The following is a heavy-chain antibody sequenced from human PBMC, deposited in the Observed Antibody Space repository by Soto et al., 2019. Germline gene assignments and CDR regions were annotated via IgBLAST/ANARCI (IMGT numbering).Heavy chain of an antibody. V-gene: IGHV4-34*01. CDR1: GGTFSGYY. CDR3: ARDWGSSGWPYYYGMDV. J-gene: IGHJ6*01. CDR2: INHSGST. D-gene: IGHD6-19*01. Sequence: SETLSLTCAASGGTFSGYYWSWIRQPPGKGLEWIGEINHSGSTNYNPSLKSRVTISVDTSKNHFSLTLSSVTAADTAVYYCARDWGSSGWPYYYGMDVWGQGTTVTGSS.